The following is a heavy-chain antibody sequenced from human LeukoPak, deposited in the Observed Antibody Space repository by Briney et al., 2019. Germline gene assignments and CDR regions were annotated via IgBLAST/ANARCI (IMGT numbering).Heavy chain of an antibody. J-gene: IGHJ4*02. CDR2: IRHDGSNK. Sequence: PGGSLRLSCAASGFTFSSYGMHWVRQAPGKGLEWVAFIRHDGSNKHYADSVKGRFTISRDNSKNTLYLQMNSLRAEDTAVYYCARRTTTGVLLWFGDYFDYWGQGTLVTVSS. CDR1: GFTFSSYG. D-gene: IGHD3-10*01. V-gene: IGHV3-30*02. CDR3: ARRTTTGVLLWFGDYFDY.